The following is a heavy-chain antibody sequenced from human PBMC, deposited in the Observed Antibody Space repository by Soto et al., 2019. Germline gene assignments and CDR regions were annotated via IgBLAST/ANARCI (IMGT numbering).Heavy chain of an antibody. CDR3: AKGAWLDY. V-gene: IGHV3-23*01. D-gene: IGHD5-12*01. CDR2: VRGRDVST. J-gene: IGHJ4*02. CDR1: GFTFTTFD. Sequence: EVQLLESGGGLVQPGASLRLSCAASGFTFTTFDMSWARQAPGKGLEWVSVVRGRDVSTSYADSLKGRFTISKDSYRNTLYLKMNSLRAEDAALYYCAKGAWLDYWGQGTLVTVSS.